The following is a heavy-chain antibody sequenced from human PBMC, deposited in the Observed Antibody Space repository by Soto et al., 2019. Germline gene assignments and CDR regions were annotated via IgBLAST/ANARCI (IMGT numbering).Heavy chain of an antibody. D-gene: IGHD1-1*01. J-gene: IGHJ4*02. CDR3: GGGRPGVDY. Sequence: QVQLVQSGAEVKKPGSSVKVSCKASGGTFSSYAISWVRQAPGQGLEWMGGIIPIFGTANYAQKFQGRVTISADESTSTDYMELSSLRYEDTAVYYCGGGRPGVDYWGQGTMVTVSS. CDR2: IIPIFGTA. CDR1: GGTFSSYA. V-gene: IGHV1-69*01.